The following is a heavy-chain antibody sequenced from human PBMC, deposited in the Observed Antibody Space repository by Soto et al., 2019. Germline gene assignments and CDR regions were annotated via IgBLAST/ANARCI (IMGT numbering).Heavy chain of an antibody. CDR2: INHSGST. J-gene: IGHJ6*03. Sequence: SETLSLTCAVYGGSFSGYYWSWIRQPPGKGLEWIGEINHSGSTNYNPSLKSRVTISVDTSKNQFSLKLSSVTAADTAVYYCARPRVMVRGPRYYYYMDVWGKGTKVTVSS. V-gene: IGHV4-34*01. D-gene: IGHD3-10*01. CDR3: ARPRVMVRGPRYYYYMDV. CDR1: GGSFSGYY.